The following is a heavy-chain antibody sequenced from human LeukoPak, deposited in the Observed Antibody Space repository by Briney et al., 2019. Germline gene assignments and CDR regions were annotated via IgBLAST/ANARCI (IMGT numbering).Heavy chain of an antibody. V-gene: IGHV4-31*11. D-gene: IGHD2-15*01. Sequence: PSQTLSLTCAVYGDSMTGDCYCWSCVRQHPGTGLEWIGVIYQSGTTFYNPSLEGRAAISVDTSKNQFSLKLSSVTAADTAVYYCARAPRVEDWFDPWGQGTLVTVSS. J-gene: IGHJ5*02. CDR3: ARAPRVEDWFDP. CDR1: GDSMTGDCYC. CDR2: IYQSGTT.